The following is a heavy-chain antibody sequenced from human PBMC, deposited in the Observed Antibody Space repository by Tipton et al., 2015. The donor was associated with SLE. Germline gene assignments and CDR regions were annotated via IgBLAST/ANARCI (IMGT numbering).Heavy chain of an antibody. J-gene: IGHJ6*02. Sequence: SLTCTVSGGSISSYYWSWIRQPPGKGLEWIGYIYYSGSTNYNPSLKSRVTISVDTSKNQFSLKLSSVTAADTAVYYCARAPIAAPTGYYYGMDVWGRGTTVTVSS. D-gene: IGHD6-13*01. CDR3: ARAPIAAPTGYYYGMDV. CDR1: GGSISSYY. CDR2: IYYSGST. V-gene: IGHV4-59*01.